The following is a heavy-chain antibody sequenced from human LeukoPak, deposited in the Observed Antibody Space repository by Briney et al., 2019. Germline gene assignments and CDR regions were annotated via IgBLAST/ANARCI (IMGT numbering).Heavy chain of an antibody. V-gene: IGHV1-8*01. Sequence: ASVKVSCKASGYTFTSYDINWVRQATGQGLEWMGWINPNSGGTNYAQKFQGRVTMTRDTSISTAYMELSSLRSEDTAVYYCARRLGLRWDLQAFDIWGQGTMVTVSS. D-gene: IGHD4-23*01. J-gene: IGHJ3*02. CDR2: INPNSGGT. CDR3: ARRLGLRWDLQAFDI. CDR1: GYTFTSYD.